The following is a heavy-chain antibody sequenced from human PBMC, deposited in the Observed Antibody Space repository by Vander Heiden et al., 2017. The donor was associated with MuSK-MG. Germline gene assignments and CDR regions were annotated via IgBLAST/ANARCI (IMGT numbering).Heavy chain of an antibody. Sequence: VQLAESGGSSVQPGGSLRLSCGTSGFTLSGHGMNWVRRVPGRGPEWVAFISGSGGALYYADAVRGRFTVSRDNSKNTVYLQMNTLSPEDTAVYFCARNPGPYNGEIDYWGQGTLVAVS. CDR2: ISGSGGAL. J-gene: IGHJ4*02. V-gene: IGHV3-23*04. CDR1: GFTLSGHG. D-gene: IGHD1-20*01. CDR3: ARNPGPYNGEIDY.